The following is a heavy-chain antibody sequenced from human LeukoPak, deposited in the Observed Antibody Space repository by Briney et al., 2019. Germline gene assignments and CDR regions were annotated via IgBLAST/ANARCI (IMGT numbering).Heavy chain of an antibody. CDR2: ISSSSSYI. CDR1: GFTFSSCS. J-gene: IGHJ4*02. D-gene: IGHD3-22*01. CDR3: ARDFYHDSSGSSFDY. Sequence: GGSLRLSCAASGFTFSSCSMNWVRQAPGKGLEWVSSISSSSSYIYYADSVKGRFTISRDNAKNSLYLQMNSLRAEDTAVYYCARDFYHDSSGSSFDYWGQGTLVTVSP. V-gene: IGHV3-21*01.